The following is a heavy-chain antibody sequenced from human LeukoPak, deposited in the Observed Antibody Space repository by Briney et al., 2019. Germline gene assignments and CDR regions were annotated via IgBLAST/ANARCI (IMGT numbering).Heavy chain of an antibody. Sequence: ASVKVSCKASGYTFTTNGISWVRQAPGQGLEWMGWISTYNGNTHYAQKFQGRVTLTTDTSTSTAYMELRSLRSDDTAVYYCARGLDYVSPPRFDYWGQGTLVTVSS. CDR2: ISTYNGNT. J-gene: IGHJ4*02. D-gene: IGHD3-16*01. CDR3: ARGLDYVSPPRFDY. V-gene: IGHV1-18*01. CDR1: GYTFTTNG.